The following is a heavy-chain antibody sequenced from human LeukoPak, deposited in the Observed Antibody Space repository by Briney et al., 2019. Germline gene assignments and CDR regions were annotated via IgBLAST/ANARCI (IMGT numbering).Heavy chain of an antibody. V-gene: IGHV7-4-1*02. Sequence: APVKVSCKPSGYTFNKYAKNWVRQAPGQGLEWMGWINTNTGNPSYARDFTGRFVFSLDTSVNSAFLQINNLKAEDTAFYYCTLGSYWGQGTLVTVSS. CDR1: GYTFNKYA. J-gene: IGHJ4*02. CDR3: TLGSY. CDR2: INTNTGNP. D-gene: IGHD3-10*01.